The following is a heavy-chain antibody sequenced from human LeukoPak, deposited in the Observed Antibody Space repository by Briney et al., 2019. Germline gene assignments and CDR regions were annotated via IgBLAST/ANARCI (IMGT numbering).Heavy chain of an antibody. CDR1: GGSISSYY. Sequence: SETLSLTCTVSGGSISSYYWSWIRQPPGKGLEWIGYIYYSGSTNYNPSLKSRVTISVDTSKNQFSLKLSSVTAADTAVYYCARVQAGPRTFGYWGQGTLVTVSS. CDR3: ARVQAGPRTFGY. J-gene: IGHJ4*02. D-gene: IGHD6-19*01. V-gene: IGHV4-59*01. CDR2: IYYSGST.